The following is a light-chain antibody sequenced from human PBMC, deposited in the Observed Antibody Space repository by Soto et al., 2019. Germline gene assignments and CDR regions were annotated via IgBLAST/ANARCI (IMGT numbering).Light chain of an antibody. CDR1: QSVSSY. CDR3: QQYDNWPLT. J-gene: IGKJ4*01. V-gene: IGKV3-15*01. Sequence: EIVMTQSPATLSVSPGERATLSCRACQSVSSYLAWYQQKPGQAPRLLIYGASTRATGIPDRFTGSGSGTEFTLSISSLQSEDFAVYYCQQYDNWPLTFGGGTKVDIK. CDR2: GAS.